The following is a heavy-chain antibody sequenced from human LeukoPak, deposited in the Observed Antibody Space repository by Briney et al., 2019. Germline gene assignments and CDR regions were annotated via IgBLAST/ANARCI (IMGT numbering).Heavy chain of an antibody. CDR3: ARDLGTRYFDWSPPIY. V-gene: IGHV3-53*01. CDR1: GFTVSSNY. D-gene: IGHD3-9*01. Sequence: GGSLRLSCAASGFTVSSNYMSWVRQAPGKGLEWVSVIYSGGSTYYADSVKGRFTISRDNSKNTLYLQMNSLRAEDTAVYYCARDLGTRYFDWSPPIYWGQGTLVTVSS. J-gene: IGHJ4*02. CDR2: IYSGGST.